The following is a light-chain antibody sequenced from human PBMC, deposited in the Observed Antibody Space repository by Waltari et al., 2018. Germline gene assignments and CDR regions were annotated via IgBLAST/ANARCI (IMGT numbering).Light chain of an antibody. CDR3: QVWDSSSDHYV. Sequence: SSVLTQPPSVSVAPGQTARITCGGNNIGSKSVHWYQQKPGRAPVLGVYDGRDRPSGIPERFSGSNSGNTATLTISRVEDGDEADDYCQVWDSSSDHYVFGTGTKVTVL. V-gene: IGLV3-21*02. J-gene: IGLJ1*01. CDR2: DGR. CDR1: NIGSKS.